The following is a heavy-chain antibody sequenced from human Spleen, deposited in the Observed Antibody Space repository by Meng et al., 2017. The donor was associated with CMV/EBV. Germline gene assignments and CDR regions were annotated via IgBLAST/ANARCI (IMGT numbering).Heavy chain of an antibody. CDR1: GFTFSGYT. CDR2: ISYDGSNK. D-gene: IGHD6-13*01. Sequence: GESLKISCAASGFTFSGYTVNWVRQAPGKGLEWVAVISYDGSNKYYADSVKGRFTISRDNSKNTLYLQMNSLRAEDTAVYYCARGGIAAAGIGWFDPWGQGTLVTVSS. J-gene: IGHJ5*02. CDR3: ARGGIAAAGIGWFDP. V-gene: IGHV3-30*04.